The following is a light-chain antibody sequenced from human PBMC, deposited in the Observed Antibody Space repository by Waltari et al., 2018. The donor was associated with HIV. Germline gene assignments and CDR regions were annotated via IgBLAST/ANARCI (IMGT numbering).Light chain of an antibody. CDR3: CSYAGSSAFV. J-gene: IGLJ1*01. V-gene: IGLV2-23*02. CDR1: RSDVGSYTL. Sequence: QSALTQPASVSGSPGQSITIPCTGTRSDVGSYTLVSWYQHHPGKAPKLMIFEVTKRPSGVSNRFSGSKSGNTASLTISGLQADDEADYYCCSYAGSSAFVFGTGTKVTVL. CDR2: EVT.